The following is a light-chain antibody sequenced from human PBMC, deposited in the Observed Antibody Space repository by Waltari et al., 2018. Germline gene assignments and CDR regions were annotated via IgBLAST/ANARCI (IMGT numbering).Light chain of an antibody. CDR1: SSNIENNY. Sequence: QSVLTQPPSVSAAPGQKVTISCSGSSSNIENNYVSWYQQLPGTYRKLLIYDTNKEPSGVPDRFAGSKAGTSATLGITGLQTGDEADYYCGTWDNSRIIFGGGTKVTVL. J-gene: IGLJ2*01. V-gene: IGLV1-51*01. CDR3: GTWDNSRII. CDR2: DTN.